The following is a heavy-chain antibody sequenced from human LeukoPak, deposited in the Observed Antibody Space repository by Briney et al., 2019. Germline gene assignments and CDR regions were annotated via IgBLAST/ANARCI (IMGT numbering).Heavy chain of an antibody. D-gene: IGHD5-12*01. CDR3: ARDEYSGYEGPFDY. CDR1: GFTFSSYA. J-gene: IGHJ4*02. Sequence: GGSLRLSCAASGFTFSSYAMHWVRQAPGKGLEWVAVISYDGSNKYYADSVKGRFTISRDNSKNTLYLQMNSLRAEDTAVYYCARDEYSGYEGPFDYWGQGTLVTVSS. CDR2: ISYDGSNK. V-gene: IGHV3-30*04.